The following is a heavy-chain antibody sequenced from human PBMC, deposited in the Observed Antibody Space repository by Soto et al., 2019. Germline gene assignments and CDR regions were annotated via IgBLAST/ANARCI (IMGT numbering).Heavy chain of an antibody. CDR3: ARQEYNWNDQGHAFDI. V-gene: IGHV5-51*01. J-gene: IGHJ3*02. CDR1: GYSFTSYW. CDR2: IYPGDSEN. D-gene: IGHD1-1*01. Sequence: GESLKISWKGSGYSFTSYWIGWVRQMPGKGLEWMGIIYPGDSENRYSPSFQGQVTIPDDKSISTAYLQWSSLKASDTDRADCARQEYNWNDQGHAFDIWGQGTMVTVSS.